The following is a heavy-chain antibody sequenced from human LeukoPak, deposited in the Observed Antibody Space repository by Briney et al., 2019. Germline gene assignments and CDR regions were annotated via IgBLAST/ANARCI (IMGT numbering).Heavy chain of an antibody. V-gene: IGHV3-21*01. CDR3: ARAVRGSYYWFDP. J-gene: IGHJ5*02. D-gene: IGHD3-16*01. CDR2: ISSSSSYI. CDR1: GFTSSSYS. Sequence: GGSLRLSCAASGFTSSSYSMNWVRQAPGKGLEWVSSISSSSSYIYYADSVKARFTISRDNAKNSLYLQMNSLRAEDTAVYYCARAVRGSYYWFDPWGQGTLVTVSS.